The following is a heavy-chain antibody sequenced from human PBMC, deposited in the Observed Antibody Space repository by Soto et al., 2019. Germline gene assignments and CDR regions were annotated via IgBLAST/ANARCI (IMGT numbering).Heavy chain of an antibody. Sequence: PGDSLKISCKVSGYSFSRHWIGWVRQMPGKGLEWMGIIYPDDAETRYSPSFEVQVTISVDKSLGTAYLKWSSLQTSDTPIYYCSRPNDFGNSYDHNYFKYWGQGNLVTVSS. D-gene: IGHD3-3*01. CDR2: IYPDDAET. CDR1: GYSFSRHW. CDR3: SRPNDFGNSYDHNYFKY. V-gene: IGHV5-51*01. J-gene: IGHJ4*02.